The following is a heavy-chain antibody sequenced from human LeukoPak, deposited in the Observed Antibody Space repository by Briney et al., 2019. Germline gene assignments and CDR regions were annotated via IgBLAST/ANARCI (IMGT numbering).Heavy chain of an antibody. D-gene: IGHD3-3*01. V-gene: IGHV4-61*02. J-gene: IGHJ4*02. CDR3: ARGMYYDFWSGYYTFDF. CDR2: IYTSGTT. Sequence: SETLSLTCTVSGGSISSGSYYWSWIRQPAGKGLEWIGRIYTSGTTNCNPSLKSRVTISLDTSKNQFSLKLSSVTAADTAVYYRARGMYYDFWSGYYTFDFWGQGTLVTVSS. CDR1: GGSISSGSYY.